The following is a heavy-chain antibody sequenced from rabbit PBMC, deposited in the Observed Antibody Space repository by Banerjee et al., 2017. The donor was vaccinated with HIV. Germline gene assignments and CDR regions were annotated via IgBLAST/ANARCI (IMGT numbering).Heavy chain of an antibody. J-gene: IGHJ2*01. V-gene: IGHV1S45*01. CDR1: GFSFSNKAV. CDR2: INAITGKA. D-gene: IGHD1-1*01. Sequence: QEQLVESGGGLVKPEGSLKLSCTASGFSFSNKAVMCWVHQAPGKGLEWIACINAITGKAVYASWAKGRFTISKTSSTTVTLQMTSLTAADTATYFCARNYVNAFDPWGQGTLVTVS. CDR3: ARNYVNAFDP.